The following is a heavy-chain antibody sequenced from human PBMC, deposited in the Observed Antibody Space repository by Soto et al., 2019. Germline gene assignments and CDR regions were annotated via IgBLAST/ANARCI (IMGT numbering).Heavy chain of an antibody. D-gene: IGHD3-10*01. CDR3: ARDLRYGSGSSYGMDV. Sequence: SETLSLTCTVSGGSITSYYWSWIRQSPGQGLECLGFIYYTGNTNYNPSLAGRVTISVDTSKNQFFLNLRSVTAADTAVYYCARDLRYGSGSSYGMDVWGQGTAVTSP. J-gene: IGHJ6*02. V-gene: IGHV4-59*01. CDR2: IYYTGNT. CDR1: GGSITSYY.